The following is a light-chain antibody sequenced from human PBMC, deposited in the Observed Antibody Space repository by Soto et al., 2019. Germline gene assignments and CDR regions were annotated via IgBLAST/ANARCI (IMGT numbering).Light chain of an antibody. J-gene: IGKJ2*01. V-gene: IGKV3-20*01. CDR2: GAS. CDR3: QQYRGSPYT. Sequence: EIVLTQSPGTLSLSPGERATLSCRASQSVRSNYLAWYQQKPGQAPRLLIYGASSRATGIPDRFSGTGSGTDFTLTLSRLEPEDFAVYYCQQYRGSPYTFGQGTKLEIK. CDR1: QSVRSNY.